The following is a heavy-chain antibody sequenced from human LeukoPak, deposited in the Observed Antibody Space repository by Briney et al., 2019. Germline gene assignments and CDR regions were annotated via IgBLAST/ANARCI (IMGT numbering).Heavy chain of an antibody. D-gene: IGHD1-20*01. Sequence: ASVKVSCKASGYTFTSYAMHWVRQAPGQGLEWMGWINTDTGNPTYAQGFTGHYVFSLDTSVSTAYLQIISLKAEDTAVYYCARAGLTGSKVAFDVWGQGTMVTVSS. CDR2: INTDTGNP. J-gene: IGHJ3*01. V-gene: IGHV7-4-1*02. CDR3: ARAGLTGSKVAFDV. CDR1: GYTFTSYA.